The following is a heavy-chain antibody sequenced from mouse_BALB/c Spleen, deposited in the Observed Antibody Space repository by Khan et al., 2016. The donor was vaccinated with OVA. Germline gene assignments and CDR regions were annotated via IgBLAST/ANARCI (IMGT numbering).Heavy chain of an antibody. D-gene: IGHD2-3*01. V-gene: IGHV1S137*01. CDR1: GYTFTDYA. Sequence: VQLQESGPELVRPGVSVKISCKGPGYTFTDYAMHWVKQSHAKSLEWIGLISTYSGNTNYKQKFKGKATMTVDKSSSTAYMELARLTSEDSAICYCTRPAYDGYYDYWGQGTTLTVSS. CDR3: TRPAYDGYYDY. CDR2: ISTYSGNT. J-gene: IGHJ2*01.